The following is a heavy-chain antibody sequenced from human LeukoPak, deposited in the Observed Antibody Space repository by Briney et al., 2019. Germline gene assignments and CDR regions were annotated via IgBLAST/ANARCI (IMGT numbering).Heavy chain of an antibody. CDR3: ARGGYYDILTGYRYYFDY. CDR2: IYSGGRT. V-gene: IGHV3-66*01. Sequence: PGGSVRLLCAASGFSVKSNYENGARHSRGKAAEGVSFIYSGGRTYYADSVKGRFTISRDNSKNPLYLQMSSLRAEDTAVYYCARGGYYDILTGYRYYFDYWGQGTLVTVSS. D-gene: IGHD3-9*01. CDR1: GFSVKSNY. J-gene: IGHJ4*02.